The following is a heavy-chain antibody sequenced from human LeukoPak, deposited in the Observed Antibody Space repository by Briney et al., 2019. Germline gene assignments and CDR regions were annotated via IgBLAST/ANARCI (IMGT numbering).Heavy chain of an antibody. D-gene: IGHD3-22*01. Sequence: SETLSLTCTVSGGAISSYYWSWIRQPPGKGLEWIACISYSGSTKYNPSLKSRVTISVDTSKNQLSLKLSSVTAADTAVYYCAREPGFDSSGYLNWFDPWGQGTLVTVSS. CDR1: GGAISSYY. J-gene: IGHJ5*02. CDR2: ISYSGST. V-gene: IGHV4-59*01. CDR3: AREPGFDSSGYLNWFDP.